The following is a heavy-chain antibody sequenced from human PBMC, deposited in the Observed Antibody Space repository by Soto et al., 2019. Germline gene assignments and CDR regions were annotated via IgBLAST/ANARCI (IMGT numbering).Heavy chain of an antibody. V-gene: IGHV1-18*01. Sequence: EASVKVSCKASGYTFTSYGISWVRQAPGQGLEWMGWISAYNGNTNYAQKLQGRVTMTTDTSTSTAYMELRSLRSDDTAVYYCATLRGSGYYRSLNWFDPWGQGTLVTVSS. CDR1: GYTFTSYG. CDR3: ATLRGSGYYRSLNWFDP. J-gene: IGHJ5*02. CDR2: ISAYNGNT. D-gene: IGHD3-22*01.